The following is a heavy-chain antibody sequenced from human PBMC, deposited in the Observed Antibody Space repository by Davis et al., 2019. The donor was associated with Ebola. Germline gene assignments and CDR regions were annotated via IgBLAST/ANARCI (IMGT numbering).Heavy chain of an antibody. V-gene: IGHV3-53*01. Sequence: GESLKISCAASGFTVSSNYMSWVRQAPGKGLEWVSVIYSGGSTYYAHSVKGRFTISRDNSKNTVYLQLNNLRVDDTAMYYCASLARDYWGQGTLVTVSS. CDR3: ASLARDY. J-gene: IGHJ4*02. CDR2: IYSGGST. CDR1: GFTVSSNY.